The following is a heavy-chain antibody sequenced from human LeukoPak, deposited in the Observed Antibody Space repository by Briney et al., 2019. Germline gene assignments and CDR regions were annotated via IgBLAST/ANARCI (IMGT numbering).Heavy chain of an antibody. CDR2: VSPSGGST. J-gene: IGHJ3*02. Sequence: ASVKVSCKASGYTFTSYYMHWVRQAPGQGLEWMGIVSPSGGSTSYAQKFQGRVTMTRDMSTSTVYMELSSLRSEDTAVYYCARDSEVGYYYDSSGDNGAFDIWGQGTMVTVSS. CDR3: ARDSEVGYYYDSSGDNGAFDI. V-gene: IGHV1-46*01. CDR1: GYTFTSYY. D-gene: IGHD3-22*01.